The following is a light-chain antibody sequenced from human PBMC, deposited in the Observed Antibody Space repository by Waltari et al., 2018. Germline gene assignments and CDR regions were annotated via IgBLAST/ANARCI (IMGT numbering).Light chain of an antibody. CDR3: QQRTNWPPEFT. Sequence: EIVFTQSPATLSLSPGERATLSCRASQSVSTYLAWYQQRPGQAPRLLIYDASHRATDIPARFSGTGSGTDFTLTISSLEPEDFAVYYCQQRTNWPPEFTFGPGTKVDIK. J-gene: IGKJ3*01. CDR1: QSVSTY. CDR2: DAS. V-gene: IGKV3-11*01.